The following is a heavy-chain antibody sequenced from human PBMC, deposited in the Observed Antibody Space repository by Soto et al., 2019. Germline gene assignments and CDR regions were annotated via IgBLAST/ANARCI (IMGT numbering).Heavy chain of an antibody. D-gene: IGHD3-10*01. CDR3: ARGRARLWFGESSYFDY. CDR1: GYPFTNYY. Sequence: ASVKVSCKASGYPFTNYYIHWVRQAPGQGLEWMGIFNPSGGTTSYAQKFQGRVTMTTDTSTSTAYMELSSLRSEDTAVYYCARGRARLWFGESSYFDYWGQGTLVTVSS. CDR2: FNPSGGTT. V-gene: IGHV1-46*01. J-gene: IGHJ4*02.